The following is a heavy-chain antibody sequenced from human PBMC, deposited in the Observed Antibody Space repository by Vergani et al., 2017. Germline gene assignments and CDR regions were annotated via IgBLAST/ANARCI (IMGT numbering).Heavy chain of an antibody. CDR1: GLTLSSYG. CDR2: TRPHEDGA. D-gene: IGHD1-7*01. V-gene: IGHV3-30*02. Sequence: QVQLVESGGGVVQPGGSMRLSCSASGLTLSSYGVHWVRQAPGRELESVTFTRPHEDGAFYSASVRGRFTVSRDNSKNTLYLEMNRLNVDDTAIYYCGKTQGTVVGTWWFDPRGQGTPVTVSS. CDR3: GKTQGTVVGTWWFDP. J-gene: IGHJ5*02.